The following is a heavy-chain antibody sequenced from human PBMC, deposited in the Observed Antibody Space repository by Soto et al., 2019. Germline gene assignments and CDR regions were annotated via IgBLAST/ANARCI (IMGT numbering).Heavy chain of an antibody. V-gene: IGHV4-39*01. CDR1: GGSISSSSYY. CDR3: ASTYTYYDFWSGYSYNWFDP. CDR2: IYYSGST. J-gene: IGHJ5*02. Sequence: SETLSLTCTVSGGSISSSSYYWGWIRQPPGKGLERIGSIYYSGSTYYNPSLKSRVTISVDTSKNQFSLKLSSVTAADTAVYYCASTYTYYDFWSGYSYNWFDPWGQGTLVTVSS. D-gene: IGHD3-3*01.